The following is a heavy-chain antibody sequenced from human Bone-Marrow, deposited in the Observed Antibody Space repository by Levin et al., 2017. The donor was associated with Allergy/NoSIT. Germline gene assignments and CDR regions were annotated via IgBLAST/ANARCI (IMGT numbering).Heavy chain of an antibody. CDR3: ARGRNDYGDFDY. CDR2: IYSDGGT. J-gene: IGHJ4*02. Sequence: PGESLKISCAASGFALSGSYVGWVRQAPGKGLEWVSVIYSDGGTYYSDSVRGRFTISRDFSKSTVYLQVSSLRADDTAVYYCARGRNDYGDFDYWGQGTPVTVSS. V-gene: IGHV3-53*01. D-gene: IGHD4/OR15-4a*01. CDR1: GFALSGSY.